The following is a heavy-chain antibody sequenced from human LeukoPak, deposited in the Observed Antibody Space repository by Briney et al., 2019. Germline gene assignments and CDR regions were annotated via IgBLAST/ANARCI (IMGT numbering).Heavy chain of an antibody. V-gene: IGHV4-34*01. Sequence: SETLFLTCVVYGGSFSGYSWSWIRQPPGKGLEWIGEINQRRNTNYNPSLKSRVTISIDTSKNQFSLKLSSVTAADTAVYYCARHGWHAWYFDLWGRGTLVTVS. J-gene: IGHJ2*01. D-gene: IGHD6-19*01. CDR2: INQRRNT. CDR1: GGSFSGYS. CDR3: ARHGWHAWYFDL.